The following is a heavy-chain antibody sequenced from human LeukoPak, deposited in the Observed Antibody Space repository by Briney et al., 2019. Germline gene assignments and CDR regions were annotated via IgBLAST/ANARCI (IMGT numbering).Heavy chain of an antibody. J-gene: IGHJ4*02. CDR2: TYYRSKWYN. V-gene: IGHV6-1*01. D-gene: IGHD5-24*01. Sequence: SQTLPLTCVISGDSVSSNSAAWSWIRQSPSRGLEWLGRTYYRSKWYNDYAVSLKSRITINPDTSKNQFSLHLNSVTPEDTAVYYCARIRDDYNYYSVYWGQGTLVTVSS. CDR1: GDSVSSNSAA. CDR3: ARIRDDYNYYSVY.